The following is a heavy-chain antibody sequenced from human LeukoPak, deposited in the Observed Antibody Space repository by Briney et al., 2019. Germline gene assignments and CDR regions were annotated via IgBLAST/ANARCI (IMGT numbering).Heavy chain of an antibody. V-gene: IGHV4-39*07. J-gene: IGHJ4*02. CDR1: GGSISSSSYY. CDR2: IYYSGST. Sequence: SETLSLTCTVSGGSISSSSYYWGWIRQPPGKGLEWIGSIYYSGSTYYNPSLKSRVTISVDTSKNQFSLKLSSVTAADTAVYYCARVRGYSYGLTFDYWGQGTLVTVSS. CDR3: ARVRGYSYGLTFDY. D-gene: IGHD5-18*01.